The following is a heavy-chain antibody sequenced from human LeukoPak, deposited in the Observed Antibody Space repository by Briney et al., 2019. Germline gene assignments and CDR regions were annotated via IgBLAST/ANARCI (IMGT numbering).Heavy chain of an antibody. Sequence: SETLSLTCTVSGYSISSGYYWGWIRQPPGKGLEWIGSIYHSGSTYYNPSLKSRVTISVDTSKNQFSLKLSSVTAADTAVYYCARVPAFWWFFDPWGQGTLVTVSS. CDR2: IYHSGST. CDR3: ARVPAFWWFFDP. CDR1: GYSISSGYY. J-gene: IGHJ5*02. D-gene: IGHD2-15*01. V-gene: IGHV4-38-2*02.